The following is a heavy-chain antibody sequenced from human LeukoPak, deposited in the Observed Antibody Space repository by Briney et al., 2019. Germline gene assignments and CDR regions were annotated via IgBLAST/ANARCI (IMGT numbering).Heavy chain of an antibody. CDR3: ARDREWATGRAFDI. D-gene: IGHD1-26*01. J-gene: IGHJ3*02. Sequence: PGGSLRLSCAASGFTFSSYTMNWVRQTPGKGLEWVSTITSHSDYIWYADSVGGRFTISRDNAKNSLYLQMNSLRAEDTAVYYCARDREWATGRAFDIWGQGTMVTVSS. V-gene: IGHV3-21*01. CDR1: GFTFSSYT. CDR2: ITSHSDYI.